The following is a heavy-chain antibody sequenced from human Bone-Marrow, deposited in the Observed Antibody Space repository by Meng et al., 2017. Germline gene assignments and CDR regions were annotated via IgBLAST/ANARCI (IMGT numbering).Heavy chain of an antibody. V-gene: IGHV7-4-1*01. J-gene: IGHJ4*02. CDR2: INTNTGNP. CDR1: GYTFTSYV. D-gene: IGHD2-2*01. CDR3: ARETLGYCSSTSCYIGPPDY. Sequence: QVQLVQSGSELKKPGASVKVSCKASGYTFTSYVMNWVRQAPGQGLEWMGWINTNTGNPTYAQGFTGRFVFSLDTSVSTAYLQIGSLKAEDTAVYYCARETLGYCSSTSCYIGPPDYWGQGTLVTVSS.